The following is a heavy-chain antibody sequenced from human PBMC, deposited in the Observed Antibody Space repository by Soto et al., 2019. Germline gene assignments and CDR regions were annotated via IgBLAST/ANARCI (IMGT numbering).Heavy chain of an antibody. CDR1: GYTFTSYG. D-gene: IGHD3-16*01. CDR3: AGEGDGRWGEHDY. J-gene: IGHJ4*02. CDR2: TSGYKGNT. V-gene: IGHV1-18*01. Sequence: QVQLVQSGVEVKKPGASVKVSCKASGYTFTSYGISWVRQAPGQGLEWMGWTSGYKGNTNFAQKFQGRVTVTTDTSTRTANMELRSVRSEEAGVYFCAGEGDGRWGEHDYWGQGTLVTVSP.